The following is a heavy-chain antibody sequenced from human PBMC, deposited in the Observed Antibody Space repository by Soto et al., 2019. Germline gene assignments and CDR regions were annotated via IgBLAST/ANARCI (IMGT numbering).Heavy chain of an antibody. J-gene: IGHJ6*02. Sequence: AGVKVSCKASGYTFTSYGISWVRQARGQGVEWMGWLSAYNGNTNYAQKLQGRVTMTTDTSTSTVYMEMTSMRSDDTAKYYCAKGVIVWCGLGLYGMDVWGQGTMVTVSS. CDR1: GYTFTSYG. CDR3: AKGVIVWCGLGLYGMDV. CDR2: LSAYNGNT. V-gene: IGHV1-18*01. D-gene: IGHD2-21*01.